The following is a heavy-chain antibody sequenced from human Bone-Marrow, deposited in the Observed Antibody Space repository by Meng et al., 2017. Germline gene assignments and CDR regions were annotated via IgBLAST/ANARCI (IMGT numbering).Heavy chain of an antibody. D-gene: IGHD2-8*01. CDR1: GYTFTSYY. V-gene: IGHV1-46*01. Sequence: QVQRVQSGAEVKKPGASVKVSCKASGYTFTSYYMHWVRQAPGQGLEWMGIINPSGGSTSYAQKFQGRVTISRDNAKNTLYLQMNSLGADDTAVYYCARDLHWVFFDYWGQGALVTVSS. CDR3: ARDLHWVFFDY. CDR2: INPSGGST. J-gene: IGHJ4*02.